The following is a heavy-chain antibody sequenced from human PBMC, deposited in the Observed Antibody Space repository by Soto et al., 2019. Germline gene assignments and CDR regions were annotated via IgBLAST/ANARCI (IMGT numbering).Heavy chain of an antibody. CDR1: GFTVSSNY. V-gene: IGHV3-53*04. D-gene: IGHD2-2*01. CDR3: ARTPYCSSTSCYEAWFDP. CDR2: IYSGGST. Sequence: GGSLRLSCAASGFTVSSNYMSWVRQAPGKGLEWVSVIYSGGSTYYADSVKGRFTISRHNSKNTLYLQMNSLRAEDTAVYYCARTPYCSSTSCYEAWFDPWGQGTLVTVSS. J-gene: IGHJ5*02.